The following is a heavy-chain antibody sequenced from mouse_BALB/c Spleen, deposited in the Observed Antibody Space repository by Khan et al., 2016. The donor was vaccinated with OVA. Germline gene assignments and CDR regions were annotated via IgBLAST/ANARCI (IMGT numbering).Heavy chain of an antibody. CDR3: VRGYYGNSFAY. CDR1: GFTFSDYY. V-gene: IGHV5-4*02. D-gene: IGHD2-1*01. CDR2: ISAGGVCT. Sequence: EVELLESGAGLVKPGGSLKLSCVASGFTFSDYYMYWVRQTPEKRLDWVATISAGGVCTYYPDSVKGRVTITRDDAKNNLFLQMSMLKSEDTAMFYCVRGYYGNSFAYWGQGTLVTVSS. J-gene: IGHJ3*01.